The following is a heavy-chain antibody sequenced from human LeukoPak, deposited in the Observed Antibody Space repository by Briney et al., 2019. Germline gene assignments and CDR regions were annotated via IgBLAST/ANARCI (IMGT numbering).Heavy chain of an antibody. Sequence: PSETLSLTCAVSGGYISSGGYSWSWIRQPPGTGLEWIGYIYHSGSTYYNPSLKGRVTISVDRSKNQFSLKLSSVTAADTAVYYCARTITAYDSSGREVDYWGQGTLVTVSS. V-gene: IGHV4-30-2*01. CDR1: GGYISSGGYS. D-gene: IGHD3-22*01. J-gene: IGHJ4*02. CDR2: IYHSGST. CDR3: ARTITAYDSSGREVDY.